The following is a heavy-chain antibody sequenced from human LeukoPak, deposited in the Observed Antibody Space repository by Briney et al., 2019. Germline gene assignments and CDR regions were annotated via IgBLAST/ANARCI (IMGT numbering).Heavy chain of an antibody. D-gene: IGHD6-19*01. CDR3: ASSLAVAYGMDV. J-gene: IGHJ6*02. CDR1: GYTFTSYY. V-gene: IGHV1-46*01. Sequence: APVKVSCKASGYTFTSYYMHWVRQAPGQGLEWMGIINPNVGSTSYAQKFQGRVTMTRDTSTSTVYMELSSLRSEDTAVYYCASSLAVAYGMDVWGQGTTVTVSS. CDR2: INPNVGST.